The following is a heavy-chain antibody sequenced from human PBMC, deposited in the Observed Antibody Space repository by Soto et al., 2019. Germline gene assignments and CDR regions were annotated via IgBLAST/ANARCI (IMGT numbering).Heavy chain of an antibody. V-gene: IGHV3-7*05. CDR2: INEDGSEK. CDR1: GFTFRRNW. CDR3: ARDVGSGWFDY. D-gene: IGHD6-19*01. Sequence: GGSLRLSCAASGFTFRRNWMTWVRQAPGKGLEWVANINEDGSEKNHVDSVKGRFTISRDNAENSLYLQMNSLRAEDTAIYYCARDVGSGWFDYWGQGTLVTVSS. J-gene: IGHJ4*02.